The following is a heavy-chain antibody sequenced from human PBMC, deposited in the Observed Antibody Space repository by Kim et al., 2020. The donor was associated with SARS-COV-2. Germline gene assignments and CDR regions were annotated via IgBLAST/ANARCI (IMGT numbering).Heavy chain of an antibody. CDR1: GFTFSNYG. D-gene: IGHD6-13*01. CDR3: ANPRQPDY. V-gene: IGHV3-23*01. CDR2: ISGSGDTT. Sequence: GGSLRHSCVASGFTFSNYGMSWVRQAPGKGLEWVSGISGSGDTTTYADSVKGRFTISRDNSKNTLYLQMSSLRAEDTAIYYCANPRQPDYWGQGTLVTVS. J-gene: IGHJ4*02.